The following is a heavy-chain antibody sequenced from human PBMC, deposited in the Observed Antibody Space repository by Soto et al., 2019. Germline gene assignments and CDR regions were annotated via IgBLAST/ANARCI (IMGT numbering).Heavy chain of an antibody. J-gene: IGHJ6*03. CDR1: GGSISSYY. CDR2: IYYSGST. V-gene: IGHV4-59*08. CDR3: ARRRYDFWSGLNYYCYMDV. D-gene: IGHD3-3*01. Sequence: PSETLSLTCTVSGGSISSYYWSWIRQPPGKGLEWIGYIYYSGSTNYNPSLKSRVTISVDTSKNQFSLKLSSVTAADTAVYYCARRRYDFWSGLNYYCYMDVWGKGTTVTVSS.